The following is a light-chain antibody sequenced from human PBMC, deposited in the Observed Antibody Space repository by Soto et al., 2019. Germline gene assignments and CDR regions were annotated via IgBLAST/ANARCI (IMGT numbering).Light chain of an antibody. V-gene: IGKV3-20*01. CDR2: GAS. CDR3: QQYGSSPPT. J-gene: IGKJ1*01. Sequence: EIVLTQSPGTLSLSPGERATLSCRASQSVSSSYLAWYQQKPGQAPRLLIYGASSRATGIPDRFSGSGSGTDCTLTISRLEPEEFAVYYCQQYGSSPPTFGQGTKVDIK. CDR1: QSVSSSY.